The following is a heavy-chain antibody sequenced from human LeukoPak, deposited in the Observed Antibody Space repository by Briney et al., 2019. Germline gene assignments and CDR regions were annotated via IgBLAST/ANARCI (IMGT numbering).Heavy chain of an antibody. V-gene: IGHV1-2*02. Sequence: ASVKVSCKASEYTFTGHYMHWVRQAPGQGLEWMGWINPNSGATNYAQKFQGRVTMTRDTSINTAYMDLTRMSPDDTAVYYCARDLGYYYSGMDVWGQGTTVTVSS. CDR3: ARDLGYYYSGMDV. CDR2: INPNSGAT. J-gene: IGHJ6*02. D-gene: IGHD7-27*01. CDR1: EYTFTGHY.